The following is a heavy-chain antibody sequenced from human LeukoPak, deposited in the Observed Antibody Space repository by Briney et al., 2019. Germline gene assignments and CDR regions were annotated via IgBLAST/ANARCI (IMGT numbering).Heavy chain of an antibody. D-gene: IGHD6-13*01. V-gene: IGHV3-23*01. Sequence: PGGSLRLSCAASGFTFSSYAMSWVRQAPGKGLEWVSAISGSGGSTYYADSVKGRFTISRDNSKNTLYLQMNSPRAEDTAVYYCAKGGPGYSSSWTPFDYWGQGTLVTVSS. CDR3: AKGGPGYSSSWTPFDY. J-gene: IGHJ4*02. CDR2: ISGSGGST. CDR1: GFTFSSYA.